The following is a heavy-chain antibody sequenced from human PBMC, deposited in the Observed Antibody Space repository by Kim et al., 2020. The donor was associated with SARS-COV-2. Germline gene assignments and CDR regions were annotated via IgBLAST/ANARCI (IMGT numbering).Heavy chain of an antibody. Sequence: YYNPSLQSRVTISVDTSKKPFSLKLKSVTAADTAVYYCARKVVSGWYNFDMWGQGRMVTVSS. J-gene: IGHJ3*02. V-gene: IGHV4-30-2*04. CDR3: ARKVVSGWYNFDM. D-gene: IGHD6-13*01.